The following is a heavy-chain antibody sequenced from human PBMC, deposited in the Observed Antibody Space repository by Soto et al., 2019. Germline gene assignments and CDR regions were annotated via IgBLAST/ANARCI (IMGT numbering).Heavy chain of an antibody. CDR3: AKATNDWTYHFDY. Sequence: EVQLLESGGDLVQPGGSLRLSCAASGFTFDSFAMTWVRQAPGKGLEWVSALSGVGDATNYADSVKGRFTISRDNSKNTLYLQINILRPEDTAVYYCAKATNDWTYHFDYWGQGTPVTVSS. CDR2: LSGVGDAT. J-gene: IGHJ4*02. D-gene: IGHD3-9*01. V-gene: IGHV3-23*01. CDR1: GFTFDSFA.